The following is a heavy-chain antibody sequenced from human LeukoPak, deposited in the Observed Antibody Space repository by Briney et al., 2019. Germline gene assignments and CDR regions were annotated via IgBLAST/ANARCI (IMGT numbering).Heavy chain of an antibody. CDR1: GFTFSSYS. CDR2: ISSSGSTI. Sequence: GGSLRLSCAASGFTFSSYSMNWVRQAPGKGLGWVSYISSSGSTIYYADSVKGRFTISRDNAKNSLYPQMNSLRAEDTAVYYCAELGITMIGGVWGKGTTVTISS. CDR3: AELGITMIGGV. V-gene: IGHV3-48*04. J-gene: IGHJ6*04. D-gene: IGHD3-10*02.